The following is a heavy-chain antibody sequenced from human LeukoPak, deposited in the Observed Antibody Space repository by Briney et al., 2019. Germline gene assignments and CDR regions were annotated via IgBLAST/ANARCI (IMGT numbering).Heavy chain of an antibody. CDR2: MNPNSGNT. CDR3: ARGRDWLRWFDP. CDR1: GYTFTNYD. J-gene: IGHJ5*02. D-gene: IGHD3/OR15-3a*01. V-gene: IGHV1-8*01. Sequence: ASVKVSCKASGYTFTNYDINWVRQAPEQGLEWLGWMNPNSGNTGYAQKFQGRVTITRNTSISTAYMEPSSLTSEDTAVYYCARGRDWLRWFDPWGQGTLVTVSS.